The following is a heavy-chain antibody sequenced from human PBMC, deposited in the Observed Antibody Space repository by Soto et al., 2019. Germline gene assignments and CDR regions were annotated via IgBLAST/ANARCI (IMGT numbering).Heavy chain of an antibody. Sequence: EVQLVESGGGLVQPGGSLRLSCAASGFTFTNAWMSWVRQAPGKGLEWVGRIKSKTDGGTTDYAAPVKGRFTVSRDDSKKPLFLQKNSLKTRGPAVYFFTPYTRFSFCSWGQGTLVTVSS. D-gene: IGHD3-16*01. CDR2: IKSKTDGGTT. J-gene: IGHJ5*02. CDR3: TPYTRFSFCS. V-gene: IGHV3-15*01. CDR1: GFTFTNAW.